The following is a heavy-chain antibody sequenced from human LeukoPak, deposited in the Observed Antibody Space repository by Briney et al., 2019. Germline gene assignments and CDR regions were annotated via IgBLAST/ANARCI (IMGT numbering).Heavy chain of an antibody. V-gene: IGHV6-1*01. CDR3: AKNYGDSNWFDP. J-gene: IGHJ5*02. Sequence: SQTLSLTCAISGDSVSNNSAAWNWIRQSPSRGLEWLGRTYYRSKWYNDFALSVKSRITINPDTSKNQFSLQLNSVTPEDTAVYYCAKNYGDSNWFDPWGQRTLVTVSS. CDR2: TYYRSKWYN. D-gene: IGHD4-17*01. CDR1: GDSVSNNSAA.